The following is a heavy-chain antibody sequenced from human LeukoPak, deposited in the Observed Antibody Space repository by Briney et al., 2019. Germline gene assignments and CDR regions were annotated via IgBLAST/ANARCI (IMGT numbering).Heavy chain of an antibody. CDR3: ATPRVDTALNYYGMDV. CDR1: GGTFSSYA. D-gene: IGHD5-18*01. CDR2: IIPIFGAA. Sequence: SVKVSCKASGGTFSSYAISWVRQAPGQGLEWMGGIIPIFGAANYAQKFQGRVTITADESTSTAYMELSSLRSEDTAVYYCATPRVDTALNYYGMDVWGQGTTVTVSS. J-gene: IGHJ6*02. V-gene: IGHV1-69*13.